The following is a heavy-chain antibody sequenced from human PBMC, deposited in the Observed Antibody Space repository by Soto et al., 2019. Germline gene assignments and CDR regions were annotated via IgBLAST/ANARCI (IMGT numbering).Heavy chain of an antibody. CDR1: GYTFTTYY. CDR3: ARATSAGNGRRVDV. D-gene: IGHD6-13*01. J-gene: IGHJ6*02. V-gene: IGHV1-46*01. Sequence: QVQLVQSGTEVKEPGASVSLSCKASGYTFTTYYIHWVRQAAGQGLEWMGMINPSGGSTTYAQNFQGRVTMTRDTSTSTVYMDLNSLRSDDTAVYYCARATSAGNGRRVDVWGQGTTVTVSS. CDR2: INPSGGST.